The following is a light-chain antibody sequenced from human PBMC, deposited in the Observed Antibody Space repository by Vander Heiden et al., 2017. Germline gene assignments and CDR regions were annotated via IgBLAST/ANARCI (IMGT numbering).Light chain of an antibody. CDR1: QSISSY. J-gene: IGKJ1*01. CDR3: QQRYSTTWT. V-gene: IGKV1-39*01. Sequence: DIQMTQSPSSLSASVGDRVTITCRASQSISSYLNWYQQKPGKAPKLLIYAASSWQSGVPSRFSGSGSGTDFTLTISSRQPEDFATYYCQQRYSTTWTLGKGTKVEIK. CDR2: AAS.